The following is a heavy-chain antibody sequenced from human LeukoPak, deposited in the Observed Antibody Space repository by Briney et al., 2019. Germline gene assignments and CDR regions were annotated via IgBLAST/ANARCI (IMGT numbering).Heavy chain of an antibody. V-gene: IGHV4-61*02. J-gene: IGHJ5*02. Sequence: SETLSLTCTVSGGSISNSTYCWNWIRQPAGKRLEWIGRIYSSGISMYNPSLRSRLIISTDTSKNQFSLRLSSVTAADTVVYYCAISTNHGTNSFRWFDPWGRGTLVTVSS. CDR1: GGSISNSTYC. CDR2: IYSSGIS. CDR3: AISTNHGTNSFRWFDP. D-gene: IGHD2-8*01.